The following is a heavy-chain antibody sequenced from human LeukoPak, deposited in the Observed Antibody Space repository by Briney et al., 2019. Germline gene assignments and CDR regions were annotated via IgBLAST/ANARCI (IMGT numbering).Heavy chain of an antibody. Sequence: ASVKVSCKASGYTFTGYYMHWVRQAPGQGLEWMGWIHPNSGGTYYAQKFQGRVTMTRDTSISTAYMELSRLRSDDTAVYYCARDRGYSSSTYYFDYWGQGTLVTVSS. CDR2: IHPNSGGT. J-gene: IGHJ4*02. CDR1: GYTFTGYY. CDR3: ARDRGYSSSTYYFDY. D-gene: IGHD6-13*01. V-gene: IGHV1-2*02.